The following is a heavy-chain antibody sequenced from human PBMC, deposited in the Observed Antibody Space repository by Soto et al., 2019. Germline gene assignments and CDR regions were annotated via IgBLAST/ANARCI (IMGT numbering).Heavy chain of an antibody. Sequence: SETLSLTCAVSGGSISSSNWWSWVRQPPGKGLEWIGEIYHSGSTNYNPSLKSRVTISADKSKNQFSLKLSSVTAADTAVYYCAREIYDSSGYYSDHWGQGTLVTVSS. CDR2: IYHSGST. CDR1: GGSISSSNW. J-gene: IGHJ4*02. D-gene: IGHD3-22*01. CDR3: AREIYDSSGYYSDH. V-gene: IGHV4-4*02.